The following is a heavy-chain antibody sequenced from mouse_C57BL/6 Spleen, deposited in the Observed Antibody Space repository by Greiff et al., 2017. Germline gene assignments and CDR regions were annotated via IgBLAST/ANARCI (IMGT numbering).Heavy chain of an antibody. Sequence: VKLMESGGGLVQPGGSLSLSCAASGFTFTDSYMSCVRQPPGKALECLGFLRNKANGYPTEYSASAKCRFTISSDNSQRILYLQLNALIAEDSATYYGAREPNYYWRSYDAMDYWGQGTSGTGSS. J-gene: IGHJ4*01. V-gene: IGHV7-3*01. D-gene: IGHD1-1*01. CDR2: LRNKANGYPT. CDR1: GFTFTDSY. CDR3: AREPNYYWRSYDAMDY.